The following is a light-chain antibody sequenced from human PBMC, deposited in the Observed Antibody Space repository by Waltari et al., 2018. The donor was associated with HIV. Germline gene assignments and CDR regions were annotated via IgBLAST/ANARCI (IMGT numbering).Light chain of an antibody. CDR3: CSYAGSSVFV. V-gene: IGLV2-23*01. CDR2: EGT. J-gene: IGLJ1*01. CDR1: SSDVGSYNL. Sequence: QSALTQPASVSGSPGQSITISCTGTSSDVGSYNLVSWYQQHPGKAPKLLIYEGTQPPSGFSNSFSGSKAGNTASLTISGLQAEDEALYSCCSYAGSSVFVFGSGTEVAVL.